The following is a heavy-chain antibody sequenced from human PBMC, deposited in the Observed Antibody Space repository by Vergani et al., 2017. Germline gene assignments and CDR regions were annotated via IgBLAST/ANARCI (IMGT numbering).Heavy chain of an antibody. J-gene: IGHJ4*02. Sequence: QVQLVESGGGVVQPGRSLRLSCAASGFTFSSYGMHWVRQAPGKGLEWVAVIWYDGSNKYYADSVKGRFTISRDNSKNSLYLQMNSLRAEDTAVYYCATFMVRGVISYWGQGTLVTVSS. CDR1: GFTFSSYG. V-gene: IGHV3-33*01. CDR2: IWYDGSNK. CDR3: ATFMVRGVISY. D-gene: IGHD3-10*01.